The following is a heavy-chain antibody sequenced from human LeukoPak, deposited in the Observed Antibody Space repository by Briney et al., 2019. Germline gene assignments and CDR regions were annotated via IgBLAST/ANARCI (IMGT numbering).Heavy chain of an antibody. J-gene: IGHJ4*02. CDR2: IRYDGSNK. V-gene: IGHV3-30*02. D-gene: IGHD3-22*01. Sequence: GGSLRLSCAASGFTFSSYGMHWVRQAPGKGLEWVAFIRYDGSNKYYADSVKGRFTISRDNSKNTLYLQMNSPRAEDTAVYYCAKDYDRNHYESSGFFDYWGQGTLVTVSS. CDR3: AKDYDRNHYESSGFFDY. CDR1: GFTFSSYG.